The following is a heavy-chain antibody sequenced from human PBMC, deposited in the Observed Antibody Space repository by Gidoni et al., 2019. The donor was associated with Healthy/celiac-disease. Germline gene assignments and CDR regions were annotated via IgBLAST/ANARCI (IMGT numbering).Heavy chain of an antibody. Sequence: EVQLVESGGGLVHPGVALRLACAASGFTFSSYSMNWVRQAPGKGLEWVSYISSSSSTIYYADSVKGRFTISRDNAKNSLYRQMNSLRAEDTAVYYCAREYSGYDPGFDYWGQGTLVTVSS. CDR1: GFTFSSYS. J-gene: IGHJ4*02. V-gene: IGHV3-48*01. CDR2: ISSSSSTI. D-gene: IGHD5-12*01. CDR3: AREYSGYDPGFDY.